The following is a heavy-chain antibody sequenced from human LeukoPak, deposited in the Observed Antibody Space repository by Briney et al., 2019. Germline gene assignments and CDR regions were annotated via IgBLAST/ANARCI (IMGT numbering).Heavy chain of an antibody. CDR1: GFTFSSYS. V-gene: IGHV3-48*04. Sequence: GGSLRLSCAASGFTFSSYSMNWVRQAPGKGLEWVSYISSSSSTIYYADSVKGRFTISRDNAKNSLYLQMNSLRAEDTAVYYCASSTPGIQLYSFDYWGQGTLVTVSS. CDR2: ISSSSSTI. D-gene: IGHD5-18*01. CDR3: ASSTPGIQLYSFDY. J-gene: IGHJ4*02.